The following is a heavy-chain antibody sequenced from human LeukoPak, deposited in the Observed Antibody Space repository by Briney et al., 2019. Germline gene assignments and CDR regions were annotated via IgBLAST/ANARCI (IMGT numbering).Heavy chain of an antibody. Sequence: PGGSLRLSCAASGFTFSSYGMNWVRQAPGKGLEWVAVISYDGSNKYYADSVKGRFTISRDNSKNTLYLQMNRLRAEDTAVYYCAKAQGDYSYDSSGYYDWFDPWGQGTLVTVSS. CDR3: AKAQGDYSYDSSGYYDWFDP. D-gene: IGHD3-22*01. V-gene: IGHV3-30*18. CDR2: ISYDGSNK. CDR1: GFTFSSYG. J-gene: IGHJ5*02.